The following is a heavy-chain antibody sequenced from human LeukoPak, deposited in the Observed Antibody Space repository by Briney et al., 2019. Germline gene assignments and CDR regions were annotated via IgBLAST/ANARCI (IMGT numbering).Heavy chain of an antibody. V-gene: IGHV3-74*01. D-gene: IGHD3-22*01. CDR3: ARDPGSYYDSSGPFDY. J-gene: IGHJ4*01. CDR2: INSDGSST. Sequence: PGGSLRLSCAASGFTFSSYWMRWVRQAPGKGLVWVSRINSDGSSTSYADSVKGRFTISRDNAKNTLYLQMNGLRAEDTAVYYCARDPGSYYDSSGPFDYWGHGTLVTVPS. CDR1: GFTFSSYW.